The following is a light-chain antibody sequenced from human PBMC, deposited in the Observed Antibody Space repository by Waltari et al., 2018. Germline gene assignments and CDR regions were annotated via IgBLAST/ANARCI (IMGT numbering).Light chain of an antibody. V-gene: IGKV2-40*01. J-gene: IGKJ3*01. CDR2: EVS. Sequence: DIVMTQTPLSLPVTLGEPASISCRSSQSLLDSEDGNTYLDWYLQTPGQSPQLLIYEVSNRGSGVPDRFSGSGSDTEYTLKISRVEAEDVGVYYCRQAQEVPPFTFGPGTKLDIK. CDR1: QSLLDSEDGNTY. CDR3: RQAQEVPPFT.